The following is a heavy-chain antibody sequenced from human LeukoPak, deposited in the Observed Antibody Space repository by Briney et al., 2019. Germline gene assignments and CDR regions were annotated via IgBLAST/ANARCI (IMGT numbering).Heavy chain of an antibody. D-gene: IGHD4-23*01. Sequence: GGSLRLSCAASGFTFSSYGMHWVRQAPGKGLEGVAVIPYDGSNKYYADSVKGRFTISRDNSKNTVYLQMNSLRAEDTAVYYCARGHDYGGAWYYFDCCGQGTLVTVSS. J-gene: IGHJ4*02. CDR2: IPYDGSNK. CDR1: GFTFSSYG. CDR3: ARGHDYGGAWYYFDC. V-gene: IGHV3-30*03.